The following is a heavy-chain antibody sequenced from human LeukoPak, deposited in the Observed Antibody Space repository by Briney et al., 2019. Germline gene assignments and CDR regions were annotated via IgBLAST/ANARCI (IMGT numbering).Heavy chain of an antibody. V-gene: IGHV3-74*01. CDR2: INPGGSTT. D-gene: IGHD4-23*01. Sequence: GGSLRLSCAASGFTFSSDWMHWVRQGPEKRLVWVSRINPGGSTTGYGDSVKGRFTISRDNAKNTLYLQMNSLRAEDTGVYYCATELSGGLHYWGQGTLVSVSS. CDR1: GFTFSSDW. J-gene: IGHJ4*02. CDR3: ATELSGGLHY.